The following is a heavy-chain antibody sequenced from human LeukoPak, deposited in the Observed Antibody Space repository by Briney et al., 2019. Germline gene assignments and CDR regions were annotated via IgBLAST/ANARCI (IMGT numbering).Heavy chain of an antibody. CDR1: GFTSGDYA. Sequence: SLRLSCTASGFTSGDYAMSWFRQAPGKGLEWVGFIRSKTYGGTTEYAASVKGRFTISRDDSKSIAYLQMNSLKTEDTAVYYCTRLSPRDIVATMGSLDVWGQGTTVTVSS. V-gene: IGHV3-49*03. D-gene: IGHD5-12*01. CDR2: IRSKTYGGTT. J-gene: IGHJ6*02. CDR3: TRLSPRDIVATMGSLDV.